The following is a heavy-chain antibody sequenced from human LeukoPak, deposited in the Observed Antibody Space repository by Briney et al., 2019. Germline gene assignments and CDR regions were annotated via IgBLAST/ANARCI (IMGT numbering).Heavy chain of an antibody. CDR1: GFAFSSDS. Sequence: PGGSLRLSCAASGFAFSSDSMNWVRQAPGRGLEWISYISSGSRTIYYADSVEGRFTISRDNGKNSLYLLLNSLRADDTAVYFCARESITGHRDFDYWGQGTLITVSS. CDR2: ISSGSRTI. V-gene: IGHV3-48*01. CDR3: ARESITGHRDFDY. D-gene: IGHD1-20*01. J-gene: IGHJ4*02.